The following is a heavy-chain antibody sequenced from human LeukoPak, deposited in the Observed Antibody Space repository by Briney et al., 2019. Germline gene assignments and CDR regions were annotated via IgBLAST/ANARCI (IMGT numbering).Heavy chain of an antibody. V-gene: IGHV4-59*01. Sequence: ETQSPTCTLAGRSISSYYWGWIRLPAGGWLGWIGYIYYSGSTNYNPSLKRRVTISVDTSKNKFSLKLSFVTAAETAVYYCARAQYSSSYSPPYFDYWGQGTLVTVSS. CDR1: GRSISSYY. CDR3: ARAQYSSSYSPPYFDY. J-gene: IGHJ4*02. CDR2: IYYSGST. D-gene: IGHD6-13*01.